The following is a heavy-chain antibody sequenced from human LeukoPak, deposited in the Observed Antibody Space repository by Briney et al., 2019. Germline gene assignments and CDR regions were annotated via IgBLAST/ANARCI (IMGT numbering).Heavy chain of an antibody. D-gene: IGHD3-16*01. V-gene: IGHV4-59*05. CDR3: ARHPTLTSGGNFDY. Sequence: PSETLSLTCTVSSGSISSYYWSWLRQPAGKGLEWIGSIYYSGSTYYNPSLKSRVTISVDTSKNQFSLKLRSVTAADTAVYYCARHPTLTSGGNFDYWGQGTLVTVSS. CDR1: SGSISSYY. CDR2: IYYSGST. J-gene: IGHJ4*02.